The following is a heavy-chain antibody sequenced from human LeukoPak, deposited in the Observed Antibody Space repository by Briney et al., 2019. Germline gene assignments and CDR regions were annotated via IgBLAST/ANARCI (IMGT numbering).Heavy chain of an antibody. D-gene: IGHD3-22*01. Sequence: GGSLRLSCAASGFTFSSYWMSWVRQAPGKGLEWVANINQDGSEKYYVDSLKGRFTISRDNSKNTLYLQMNSLRAEDTAVYYCAKDGFDYYDSSGYYYFNYWGQGTLVTVSS. J-gene: IGHJ4*02. CDR3: AKDGFDYYDSSGYYYFNY. V-gene: IGHV3-7*05. CDR1: GFTFSSYW. CDR2: INQDGSEK.